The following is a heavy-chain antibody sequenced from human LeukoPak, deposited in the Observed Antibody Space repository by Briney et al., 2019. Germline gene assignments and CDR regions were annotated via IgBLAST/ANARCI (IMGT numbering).Heavy chain of an antibody. V-gene: IGHV4-59*01. CDR1: GGSISGYY. Sequence: SETLSLTCTVSGGSISGYYWTWIRQPPGEALGYIGCIYYTGSTNYNPSLNSRVTISVDTSKNQFALKLSSVTAADTAVYYCARVVGGVGLDYWGQGTLVTVSS. J-gene: IGHJ4*02. CDR2: IYYTGST. D-gene: IGHD3-16*01. CDR3: ARVVGGVGLDY.